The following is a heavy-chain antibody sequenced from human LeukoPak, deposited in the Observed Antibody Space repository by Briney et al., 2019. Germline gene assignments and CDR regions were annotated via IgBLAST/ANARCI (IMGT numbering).Heavy chain of an antibody. Sequence: GRSLRLSCAASGFTFSSYAMHWVRQAPGKGLEWVAVISYDGSNKYYADSVKGRFTISRDNSKSTLYLQMNSLRAEDTAVYYCASGDSGSYYYYGMDVWGQGTTVTVSS. CDR1: GFTFSSYA. V-gene: IGHV3-30-3*01. D-gene: IGHD1-26*01. CDR3: ASGDSGSYYYYGMDV. J-gene: IGHJ6*02. CDR2: ISYDGSNK.